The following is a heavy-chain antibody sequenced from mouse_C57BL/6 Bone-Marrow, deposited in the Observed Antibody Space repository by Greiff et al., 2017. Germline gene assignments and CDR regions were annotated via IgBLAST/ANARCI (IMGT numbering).Heavy chain of an antibody. D-gene: IGHD1-1*01. Sequence: QVQLQQPGAELVMPGASVKLSCKASGYTFTSYWMHWVKQRPGQGLEWIGEIDPSDSYTNYNQKFKGKSTLTVDKSYSTAYMQLSSLTSEDSAVYYCARHYGSSSARFDYWGQGTTLTVSS. J-gene: IGHJ2*01. CDR1: GYTFTSYW. V-gene: IGHV1-69*01. CDR2: IDPSDSYT. CDR3: ARHYGSSSARFDY.